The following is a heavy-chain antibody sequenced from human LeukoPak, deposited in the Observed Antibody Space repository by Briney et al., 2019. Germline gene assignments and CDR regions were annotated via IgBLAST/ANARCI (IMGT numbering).Heavy chain of an antibody. J-gene: IGHJ4*02. Sequence: GGSLRLSCAASGFTFSSYSMNWVRQAPGKGLEWVSSISSSSSYIYYADSVKGRFTISRDNAKNSLYLQMDSLRAEDTAVYYCAREYGDQGTRNFDYWGQGSLVTVSS. V-gene: IGHV3-21*04. CDR2: ISSSSSYI. CDR3: AREYGDQGTRNFDY. D-gene: IGHD4-17*01. CDR1: GFTFSSYS.